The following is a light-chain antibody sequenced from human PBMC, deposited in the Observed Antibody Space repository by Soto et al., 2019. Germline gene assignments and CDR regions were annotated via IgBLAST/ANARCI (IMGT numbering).Light chain of an antibody. CDR3: QHLNNYPPFT. V-gene: IGKV1-9*01. J-gene: IGKJ3*01. CDR1: QDIQTY. CDR2: GTF. Sequence: IQVTHSPSSLSASVGDRVSITCRASQDIQTYLAWYQQKRGEAPKLLISGTFTLQSGVPSRFNGSGSGTDFTLTISRLQPEDFATSYCQHLNNYPPFTFGPGTKVDIK.